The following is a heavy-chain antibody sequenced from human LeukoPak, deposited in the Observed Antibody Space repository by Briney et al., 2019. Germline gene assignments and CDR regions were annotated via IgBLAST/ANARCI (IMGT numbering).Heavy chain of an antibody. CDR3: ARFSSWYKDEYFHH. J-gene: IGHJ1*01. Sequence: SVKVSCKASGGTFSSYAISWVRQAPGQGLEWMGRIIPIFGTANYAQKFQGRVTITADKSTSTAYMELSSLRSEDTAVYYCARFSSWYKDEYFHHWGQGTLVTVSS. V-gene: IGHV1-69*06. CDR1: GGTFSSYA. CDR2: IIPIFGTA. D-gene: IGHD6-13*01.